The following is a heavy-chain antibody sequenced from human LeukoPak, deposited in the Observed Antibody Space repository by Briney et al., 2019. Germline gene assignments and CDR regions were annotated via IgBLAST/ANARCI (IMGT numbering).Heavy chain of an antibody. V-gene: IGHV4-38-2*02. CDR1: GYSISSGYY. CDR3: ASLYGSGFSLDY. CDR2: IYHSGST. J-gene: IGHJ4*02. Sequence: SETLSLTCTVSGYSISSGYYWGWIRQPPGKGLEWIGNIYHSGSTYYNPSLKSRLTISVDTSKKQFSLKLSPVTAADTAVYYCASLYGSGFSLDYWGQGTLVTVSS. D-gene: IGHD3-10*01.